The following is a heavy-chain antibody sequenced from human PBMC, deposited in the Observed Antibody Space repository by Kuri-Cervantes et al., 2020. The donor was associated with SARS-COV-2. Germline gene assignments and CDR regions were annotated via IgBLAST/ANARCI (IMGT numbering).Heavy chain of an antibody. CDR1: GFSLNTYW. J-gene: IGHJ3*01. Sequence: GGSLRLSCAASGFSLNTYWVHWVRQVPGKGLVWVSRINEDGRITDYADSVRGRFTISRDNAKNTLYLQMNSLRTEDTAVYFCARDVAGRSSLWGQGTMVTVSS. V-gene: IGHV3-74*01. D-gene: IGHD6-6*01. CDR3: ARDVAGRSSL. CDR2: INEDGRIT.